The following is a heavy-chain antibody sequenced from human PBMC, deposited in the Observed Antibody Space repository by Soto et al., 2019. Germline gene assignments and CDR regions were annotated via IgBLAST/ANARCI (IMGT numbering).Heavy chain of an antibody. D-gene: IGHD3-3*01. Sequence: PGGSLRLSCAASVFTFSSYSMNWLRQAPGKGLEWVSYISSSSSTKYYTDSVKGRSTISRDNAKNSLYLQMNSLRDEDTAVYYCARTYYDFWGYGMDVWGQGTKVTVSS. CDR3: ARTYYDFWGYGMDV. J-gene: IGHJ6*02. V-gene: IGHV3-48*02. CDR2: ISSSSSTK. CDR1: VFTFSSYS.